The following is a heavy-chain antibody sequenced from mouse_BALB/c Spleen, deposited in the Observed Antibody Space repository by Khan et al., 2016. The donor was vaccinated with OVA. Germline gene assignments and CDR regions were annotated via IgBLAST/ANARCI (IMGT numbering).Heavy chain of an antibody. J-gene: IGHJ2*01. CDR3: ARGNYYGYWLDY. CDR1: GFSITSGYA. D-gene: IGHD1-2*01. CDR2: ISYSGGT. Sequence: EVQLQESGPGLVKPSQSLSLTCTVTGFSITSGYAWNWLRHPPGNKLEWMGYISYSGGTSYNPSLKSRISITRDTSKNQFFLQLNSVTTEDTATMYYARGNYYGYWLDYWGQGTTVTVSS. V-gene: IGHV3-2*02.